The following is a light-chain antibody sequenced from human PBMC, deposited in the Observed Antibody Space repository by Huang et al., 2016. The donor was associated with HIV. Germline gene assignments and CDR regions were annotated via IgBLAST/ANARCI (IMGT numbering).Light chain of an antibody. CDR1: QSVSSNY. CDR2: GAS. V-gene: IGKV3-20*01. J-gene: IGKJ1*01. CDR3: QQYDSSSWT. Sequence: EIVLTQSPGTLSLSPGERATLSCRASQSVSSNYVAWYQQKPGQAPRLLISGASTRATGIPARFSGSGSGTDFTLTISRLEPEDFAVYYCQQYDSSSWTFGQGTKVEIK.